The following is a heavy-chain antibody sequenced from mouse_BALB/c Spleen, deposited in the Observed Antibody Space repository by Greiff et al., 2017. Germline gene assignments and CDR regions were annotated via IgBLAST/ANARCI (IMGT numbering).Heavy chain of an antibody. D-gene: IGHD2-14*01. CDR3: ARGGGTPACFAY. V-gene: IGHV5-4*02. Sequence: EVMLVESGGGLVKPGGSLKLSCAASGFTFSDYYMYWVRQTPEKRLEWVATISDGGSYTYYPDSVKGRFTISRDNAKNNLYLQMSSLKSEDTAMYYCARGGGTPACFAYWGQGTLVTVSA. CDR1: GFTFSDYY. J-gene: IGHJ3*01. CDR2: ISDGGSYT.